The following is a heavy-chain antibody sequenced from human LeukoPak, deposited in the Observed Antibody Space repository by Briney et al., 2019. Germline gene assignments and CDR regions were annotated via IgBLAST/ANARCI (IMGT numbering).Heavy chain of an antibody. V-gene: IGHV1-18*01. D-gene: IGHD5-12*01. J-gene: IGHJ4*02. CDR1: GYRFSSYG. CDR3: ARDFSGHDAFDY. Sequence: GASVKVSCKASGYRFSSYGIAWVRQAPGQGLEWMGWISAYNGKTKYAQEYEGRVTMTTDTSTSTAYMEVRSLRSDDTAVYYCARDFSGHDAFDYWGQGTLVIVSS. CDR2: ISAYNGKT.